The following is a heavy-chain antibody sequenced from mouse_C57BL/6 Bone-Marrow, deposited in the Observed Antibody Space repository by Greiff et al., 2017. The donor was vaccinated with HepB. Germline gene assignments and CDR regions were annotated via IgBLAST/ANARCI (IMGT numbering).Heavy chain of an antibody. CDR1: GYTFTSYW. V-gene: IGHV1-53*01. J-gene: IGHJ2*01. Sequence: VQLQQPGPELVKPVASVKLSCKASGYTFTSYWMHWVKQRPGQGLEWIGNINPSNGGTNYNEKFKSKATLTVDKSSSTAYMQLSSLTSEDSAVYYCARGEYYGYFDYRGQGTTLTASS. D-gene: IGHD1-1*01. CDR3: ARGEYYGYFDY. CDR2: INPSNGGT.